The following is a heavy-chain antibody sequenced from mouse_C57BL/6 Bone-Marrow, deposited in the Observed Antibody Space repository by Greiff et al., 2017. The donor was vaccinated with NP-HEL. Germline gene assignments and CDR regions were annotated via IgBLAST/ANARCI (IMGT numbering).Heavy chain of an antibody. CDR1: GFTFSSYT. CDR3: ARNWAWFAY. Sequence: EVKLVESGGGLVKPGGPLKLSCAASGFTFSSYTMSWVRQTPEKRLEWVATISGGGGNTYYPDSVKGRFTISRDNAKNTLYLQMSSLRSEDTALYYCARNWAWFAYWGQGTLVTVSA. J-gene: IGHJ3*01. V-gene: IGHV5-9*01. D-gene: IGHD4-1*01. CDR2: ISGGGGNT.